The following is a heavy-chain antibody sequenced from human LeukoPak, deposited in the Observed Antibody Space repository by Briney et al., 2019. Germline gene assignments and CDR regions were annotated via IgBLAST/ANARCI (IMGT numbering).Heavy chain of an antibody. D-gene: IGHD2-2*01. J-gene: IGHJ4*02. Sequence: ASVKVSGKASGGTFCSYAISWVRQAPGQGLEWMGRIIPILGIANYAQKFQGRVTITADKSTSTAYMELSSLRSEDTAVYYCARATDIVVVPAPFDYWGQGTLVTVSS. CDR2: IIPILGIA. CDR1: GGTFCSYA. V-gene: IGHV1-69*04. CDR3: ARATDIVVVPAPFDY.